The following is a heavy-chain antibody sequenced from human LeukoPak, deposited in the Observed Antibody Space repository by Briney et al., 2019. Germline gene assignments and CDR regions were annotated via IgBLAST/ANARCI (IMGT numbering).Heavy chain of an antibody. V-gene: IGHV1-2*06. Sequence: ASVKVSCKASGYTFTDYYMHWVRQAPGQGLEWMGRINPNSGGTKYAQTFPGRVTMTRDTSISTAYMELNRLTSDDTAVYYCAKCGDFIAASYNWFDPWGPGTLVTVSS. CDR3: AKCGDFIAASYNWFDP. J-gene: IGHJ5*02. CDR1: GYTFTDYY. CDR2: INPNSGGT. D-gene: IGHD6-13*01.